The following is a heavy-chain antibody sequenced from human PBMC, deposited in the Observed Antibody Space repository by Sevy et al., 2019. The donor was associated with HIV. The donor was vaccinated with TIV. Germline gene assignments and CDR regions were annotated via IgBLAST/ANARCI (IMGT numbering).Heavy chain of an antibody. V-gene: IGHV4-59*13. Sequence: SETLSLTCTVSGGSISSYYWSWIRQPPGKALEWIGYMYYSGSTNYNPSLKSRVTISVDTSKNQFSLKLSSVTAADTAVYYCARDNYYYDSSGYYHSWFDPWGQGTLVTVSS. J-gene: IGHJ5*02. CDR1: GGSISSYY. CDR3: ARDNYYYDSSGYYHSWFDP. D-gene: IGHD3-22*01. CDR2: MYYSGST.